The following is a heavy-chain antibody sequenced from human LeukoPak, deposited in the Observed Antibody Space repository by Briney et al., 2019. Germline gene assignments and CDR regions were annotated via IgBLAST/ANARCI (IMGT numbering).Heavy chain of an antibody. D-gene: IGHD1-26*01. Sequence: GGSLRLSCLTSGFTLSTNAMSRVRQAPGKGLEWISGISGSGASTYYADSVKGRFTISRDDSRNTLYLQMNSLRGDDTAVYYCAKDVGKWESLHFFDYWGQGTLVTVSS. CDR1: GFTLSTNA. CDR2: ISGSGAST. V-gene: IGHV3-23*01. J-gene: IGHJ4*02. CDR3: AKDVGKWESLHFFDY.